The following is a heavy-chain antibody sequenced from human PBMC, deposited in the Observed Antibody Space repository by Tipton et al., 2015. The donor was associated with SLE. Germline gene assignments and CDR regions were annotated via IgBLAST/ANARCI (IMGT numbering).Heavy chain of an antibody. J-gene: IGHJ5*02. D-gene: IGHD6-6*01. Sequence: TLSLTCTVSGGSISSYYWSWIRQPPGKGLEWIGYIYYSGSTNYNPSLKSRVTISVDTSKNQFSPKLSSVTAADTAVYYCASRIAARSWFDPWGQGTLVTVSS. V-gene: IGHV4-59*01. CDR3: ASRIAARSWFDP. CDR1: GGSISSYY. CDR2: IYYSGST.